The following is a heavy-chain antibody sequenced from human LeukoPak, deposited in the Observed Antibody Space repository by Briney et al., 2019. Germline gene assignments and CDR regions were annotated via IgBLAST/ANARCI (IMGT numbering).Heavy chain of an antibody. Sequence: GESLKISCQASGDDFTTYWIAWVRQTPGRGLEWMGTIYPGDSDTRYSPSFEGQVTISADRSINTAYSQWTSVKASDTAMYYCARNLVYGSDARRRAFDIWGQGTMVIVSS. J-gene: IGHJ3*02. CDR2: IYPGDSDT. CDR3: ARNLVYGSDARRRAFDI. CDR1: GDDFTTYW. D-gene: IGHD3-10*01. V-gene: IGHV5-51*01.